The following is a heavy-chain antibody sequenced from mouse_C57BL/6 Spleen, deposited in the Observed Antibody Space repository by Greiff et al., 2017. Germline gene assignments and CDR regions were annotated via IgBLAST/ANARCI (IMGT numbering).Heavy chain of an antibody. D-gene: IGHD4-1*01. V-gene: IGHV1-69*01. Sequence: QVQLQQPGAELVMPGASVKLSCKASGYTFTSYWMHWVKQRPGQCLEWIGELAPSASYTTYNQKFKGKSTLTVDKSSSTAYMQLSSLTSEDSAVYYCARFWVSYAMDYWGQGTSVTVSS. CDR1: GYTFTSYW. CDR2: LAPSASYT. CDR3: ARFWVSYAMDY. J-gene: IGHJ4*01.